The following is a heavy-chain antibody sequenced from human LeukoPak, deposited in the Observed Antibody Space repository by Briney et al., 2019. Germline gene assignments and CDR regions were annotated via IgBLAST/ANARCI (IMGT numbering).Heavy chain of an antibody. CDR1: SGSISSSTYF. CDR3: AREYSYTSPFGY. Sequence: NPSETLSLTCTVSSGSISSSTYFWGWIRQPPGKGLEWIGIIYYVGNTYYNPSLKSRVTISVDTSKNQFSLKLSSVTAADTAVYYCAREYSYTSPFGYWGQGTLVTVSS. V-gene: IGHV4-39*07. D-gene: IGHD1-1*01. CDR2: IYYVGNT. J-gene: IGHJ4*02.